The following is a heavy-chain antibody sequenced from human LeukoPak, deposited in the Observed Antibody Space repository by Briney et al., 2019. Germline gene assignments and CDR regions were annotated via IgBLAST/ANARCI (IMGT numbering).Heavy chain of an antibody. V-gene: IGHV3-21*01. J-gene: IGHJ6*03. CDR1: GFTFSSYS. Sequence: PGGSLRLSCAASGFTFSSYSMNWVRQAPGKGLEWVSSISSSSSYIYYADSVKGRFTISRDNAKNSLYLQMNSLRAEDTAVYYCARDGSGYDPLRERDYYYYMDVWGKGTTVAVSS. D-gene: IGHD5-12*01. CDR3: ARDGSGYDPLRERDYYYYMDV. CDR2: ISSSSSYI.